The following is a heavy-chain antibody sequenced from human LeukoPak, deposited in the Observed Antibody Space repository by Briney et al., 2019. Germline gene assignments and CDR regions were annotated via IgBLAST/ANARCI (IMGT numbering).Heavy chain of an antibody. CDR3: ARETPVSALYYYYYYYMDV. V-gene: IGHV3-74*01. J-gene: IGHJ6*03. CDR2: INSDGSST. D-gene: IGHD3-16*01. CDR1: GFTFSSYW. Sequence: GGSLRLSCAASGFTFSSYWMHWVRQAPGKGLVWASRINSDGSSTSYADSVKGRFTISRDNAKNTLYLQMNSLRAEDTAVYYCARETPVSALYYYYYYYMDVWGKGTTVTVSS.